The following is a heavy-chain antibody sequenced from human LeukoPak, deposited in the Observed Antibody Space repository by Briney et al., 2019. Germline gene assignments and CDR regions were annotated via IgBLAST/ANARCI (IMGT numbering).Heavy chain of an antibody. V-gene: IGHV1-8*01. CDR3: ARGRGGTVVRGYLDY. J-gene: IGHJ4*02. CDR2: MNSNSGNT. Sequence: ASVKVSCKASGYTFTNYDIMCVRQATGQGPEWMGWMNSNSGNTGYAQKFHGRVTMTRDTSINTAYMELHSLTSEDTAVYYCARGRGGTVVRGYLDYWGQRTLATVSS. D-gene: IGHD3-10*01. CDR1: GYTFTNYD.